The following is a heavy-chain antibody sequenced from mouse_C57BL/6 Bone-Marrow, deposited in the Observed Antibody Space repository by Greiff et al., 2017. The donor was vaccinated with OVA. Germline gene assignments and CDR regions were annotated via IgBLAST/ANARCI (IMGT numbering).Heavy chain of an antibody. V-gene: IGHV6-3*01. Sequence: EVKLEESGGGLVQPGGSMKLSCVASGFTFSNYWMNWVRQSPEKGLEWVAQIRLKSDNYATHYAESVKGRFTISRDDSKSSVYLQMNNLRAEDTGIYYCTGEGNYYGSAFAYWGQGTLVTVSA. D-gene: IGHD1-1*01. J-gene: IGHJ3*01. CDR1: GFTFSNYW. CDR3: TGEGNYYGSAFAY. CDR2: IRLKSDNYAT.